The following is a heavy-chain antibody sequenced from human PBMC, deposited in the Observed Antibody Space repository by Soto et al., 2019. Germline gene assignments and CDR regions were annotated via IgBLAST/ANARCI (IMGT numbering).Heavy chain of an antibody. J-gene: IGHJ6*02. CDR3: AKDVIVVVPAAMTTDRGEGDYYYGMDV. V-gene: IGHV3-23*01. CDR2: ISGSGGST. D-gene: IGHD2-2*01. Sequence: EVQLLASGGGLVQPGGSLRLSCAASGFTFSSYAMSWVRQAPGKGLEWVSAISGSGGSTYYADSVKGRFTISRDNSKNTLYLQMNSLRAEDTAVYYCAKDVIVVVPAAMTTDRGEGDYYYGMDVWGQGTTVTVSS. CDR1: GFTFSSYA.